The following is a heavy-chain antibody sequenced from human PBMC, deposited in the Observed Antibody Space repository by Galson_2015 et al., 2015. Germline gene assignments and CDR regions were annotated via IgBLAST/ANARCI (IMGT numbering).Heavy chain of an antibody. CDR3: AKDQTADDFVNYAMDV. J-gene: IGHJ6*02. Sequence: SLRLSCAASGLTFKNYAMNWVRQAPGQGPEWVASISGSGDRTYYADSVKGRFTVSRDNSKNTLYLQVTSLIAEDRAIYYCAKDQTADDFVNYAMDVWGQGTTVTVSS. CDR2: ISGSGDRT. V-gene: IGHV3-23*01. CDR1: GLTFKNYA. D-gene: IGHD6-13*01.